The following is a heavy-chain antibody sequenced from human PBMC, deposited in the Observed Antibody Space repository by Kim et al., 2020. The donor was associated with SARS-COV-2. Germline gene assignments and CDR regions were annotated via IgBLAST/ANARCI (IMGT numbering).Heavy chain of an antibody. CDR1: GYTFTGYY. D-gene: IGHD6-13*01. CDR3: ARTRNTEHVSSTWTIDY. V-gene: IGHV1-2*06. J-gene: IGHJ4*02. CDR2: ISPDSGGT. Sequence: ASVKVSCKASGYTFTGYYFHWVRQAPGQGLEWMGRISPDSGGTNYAQKFQGRVTMTRDTSITTAYMELSRLRSDDTAVYFCARTRNTEHVSSTWTIDYWGQGTLVTVSS.